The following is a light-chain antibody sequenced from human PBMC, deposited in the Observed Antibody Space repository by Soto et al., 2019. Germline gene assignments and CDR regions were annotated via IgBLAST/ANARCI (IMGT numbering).Light chain of an antibody. CDR2: GAS. CDR1: QSVAANY. CDR3: QQYGSSGT. J-gene: IGKJ1*01. Sequence: EVVFTQSPGTLSWSPGERATLSCRASQSVAANYLAWYQQKRGQAPRLRIYGASSRATGIPDRLSGSGSGTDFTLTISRLEPEDFAVYYCQQYGSSGTFGQGTKVDIK. V-gene: IGKV3-20*01.